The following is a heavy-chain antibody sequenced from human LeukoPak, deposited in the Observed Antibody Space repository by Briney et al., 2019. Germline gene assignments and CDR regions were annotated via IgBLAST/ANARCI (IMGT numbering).Heavy chain of an antibody. D-gene: IGHD2-2*01. Sequence: PSETLSLTCTVSGGSISSGDYYWSWIRQPPGKGLEWIGYIYYSGSTYYNPSLKSRVTISVDTSKNQFSLKLSSVTAADTAVYYCARVPAQEMYYSDYWGQGTLVTVSS. J-gene: IGHJ4*02. CDR3: ARVPAQEMYYSDY. CDR2: IYYSGST. CDR1: GGSISSGDYY. V-gene: IGHV4-30-4*01.